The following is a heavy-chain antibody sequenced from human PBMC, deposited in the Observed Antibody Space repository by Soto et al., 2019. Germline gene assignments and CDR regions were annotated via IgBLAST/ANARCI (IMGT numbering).Heavy chain of an antibody. CDR3: ARDSAYGDHAPFDY. Sequence: GGSLRLSCAAPGFTFSDYYMSWIRQAPGKGLEWVSYISSSSSYTNYADSVKGRFTISRDNAKNSLYLQMNSLRAEDTAVYYCARDSAYGDHAPFDYWGQGTLVTVSS. CDR2: ISSSSSYT. D-gene: IGHD4-17*01. CDR1: GFTFSDYY. J-gene: IGHJ4*02. V-gene: IGHV3-11*06.